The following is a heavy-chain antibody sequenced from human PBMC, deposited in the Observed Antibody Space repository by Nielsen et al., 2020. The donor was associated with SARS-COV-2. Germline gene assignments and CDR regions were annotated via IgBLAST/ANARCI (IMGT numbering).Heavy chain of an antibody. CDR3: ARGTPYGDFPYWYFDL. J-gene: IGHJ2*01. V-gene: IGHV3-13*01. CDR2: IDAADDT. Sequence: GESLKISCEASGFTFNSYDMHWVRRATGKGLEWVSSIDAADDTYYPGSVKGRFTISRGNAKNSLYLQMNSLRAGDTAVYYCARGTPYGDFPYWYFDLWGRGTLVTVSS. D-gene: IGHD4-17*01. CDR1: GFTFNSYD.